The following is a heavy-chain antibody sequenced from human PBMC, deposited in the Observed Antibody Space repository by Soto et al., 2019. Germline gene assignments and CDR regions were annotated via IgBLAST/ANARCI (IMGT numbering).Heavy chain of an antibody. CDR2: IKQDGNEK. J-gene: IGHJ4*02. Sequence: PGGSLRLSCAVSGFTFSDYWMSWVRQAPGKGLEWVANIKQDGNEKYYVDSVKGRFTISRDNAKNSLYLQMNSLRAEDTAVYYCARDPGTGYYDSSGYYYDWGQGTLVTVSS. CDR3: ARDPGTGYYDSSGYYYD. D-gene: IGHD3-22*01. V-gene: IGHV3-7*01. CDR1: GFTFSDYW.